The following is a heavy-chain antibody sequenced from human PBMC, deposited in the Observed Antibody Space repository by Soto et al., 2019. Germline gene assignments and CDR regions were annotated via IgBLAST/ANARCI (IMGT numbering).Heavy chain of an antibody. CDR3: ARDQGCSGGTCQNWFDP. V-gene: IGHV3-53*01. Sequence: LRLSCAVSGFTVSSNYMIWVRQAPGKGMEWVSVMYSGGSKYYADSVKGRFSISRDNSKNTLYLQMSSLRAEDTAVYYCARDQGCSGGTCQNWFDPWGQGTLVTVSS. D-gene: IGHD2-15*01. J-gene: IGHJ5*02. CDR2: MYSGGSK. CDR1: GFTVSSNY.